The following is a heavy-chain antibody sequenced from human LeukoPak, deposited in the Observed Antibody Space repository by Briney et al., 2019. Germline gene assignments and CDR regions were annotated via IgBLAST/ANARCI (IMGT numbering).Heavy chain of an antibody. V-gene: IGHV3-23*01. D-gene: IGHD4-17*01. CDR1: GSTFSSYS. CDR2: ISGSGGST. Sequence: GGSLRLSCAASGSTFSSYSMNWVRQAPGKGLEWVSVISGSGGSTYHADSVKGRFTISRDNSKNTLYLQMNSLRAEDTAVYYCAKDYGDYYFDYWGQGTLVTVSS. J-gene: IGHJ4*02. CDR3: AKDYGDYYFDY.